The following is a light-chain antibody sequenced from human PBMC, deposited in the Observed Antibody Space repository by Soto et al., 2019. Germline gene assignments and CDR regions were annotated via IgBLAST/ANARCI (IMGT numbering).Light chain of an antibody. CDR2: GAS. V-gene: IGKV1-8*01. J-gene: IGKJ4*01. Sequence: AIRMTQSPSSLSASTGDRVTITCRASQGISSYLAWYQQKPGKAPKLLIYGASTLQSGVPSRFSGSGSGTEFTLTISSLQPEDFATYYCQQVNNYPLTFGGGTKVDIK. CDR3: QQVNNYPLT. CDR1: QGISSY.